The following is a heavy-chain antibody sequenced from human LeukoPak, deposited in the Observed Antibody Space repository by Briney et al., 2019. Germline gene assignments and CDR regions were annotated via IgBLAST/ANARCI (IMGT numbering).Heavy chain of an antibody. CDR2: ISSTSTYI. CDR3: ARAGYSMDTEYFQH. CDR1: GFTFSSYT. V-gene: IGHV3-21*01. J-gene: IGHJ1*01. D-gene: IGHD5-18*01. Sequence: GGSLRLSCAASGFTFSSYTMNWVRQAPGKGLEWVSSISSTSTYIYYADSLKGRFTISRDNAKNSLYLQMNSLRAEDTAVYYCARAGYSMDTEYFQHWGQGTLVTVSS.